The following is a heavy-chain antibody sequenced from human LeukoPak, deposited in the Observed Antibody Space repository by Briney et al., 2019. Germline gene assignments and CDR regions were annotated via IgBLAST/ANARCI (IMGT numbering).Heavy chain of an antibody. D-gene: IGHD3-10*01. CDR1: GYTFTSYA. CDR3: ARGNYYGSGSYYRAFGYYYYMDV. Sequence: ASVKVSCKASGYTFTSYAMHWVRQAPGQRLEWMGWINAGNGNTKYSQEFQGRVTITRDTSASTAYMELSSLRSEDMAVYYCARGNYYGSGSYYRAFGYYYYMDVWGKGTTVTVSS. J-gene: IGHJ6*03. V-gene: IGHV1-3*03. CDR2: INAGNGNT.